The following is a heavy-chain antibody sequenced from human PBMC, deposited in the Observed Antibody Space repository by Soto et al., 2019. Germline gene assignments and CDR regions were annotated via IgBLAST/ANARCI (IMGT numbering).Heavy chain of an antibody. CDR1: GGTFSSYA. V-gene: IGHV1-69*13. CDR2: IVPIFGTA. J-gene: IGHJ4*02. CDR3: ARGGLMATTFDY. D-gene: IGHD1-1*01. Sequence: SVKVSCKASGGTFSSYAISWVRQAPGQGLEWMGGIVPIFGTANYAQKFQGRVTITADESTSTAYMELSSLRSEDTAVYYCARGGLMATTFDYWGQGTLVTVSS.